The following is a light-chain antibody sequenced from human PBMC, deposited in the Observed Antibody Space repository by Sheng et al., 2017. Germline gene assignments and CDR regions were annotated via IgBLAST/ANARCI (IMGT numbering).Light chain of an antibody. CDR2: GAS. J-gene: IGKJ1*01. Sequence: EIVMTQSPATLSVSPGEGATLSCRASQNINNNLAWYQQKPGQAPRLLIFGASSRGTGIPARFSGSGSGTEFTLTISRLDPEDFAVYYCQRYGSPWTFGQGTKVEIK. V-gene: IGKV3-15*01. CDR1: QNINNN. CDR3: QRYGSPWT.